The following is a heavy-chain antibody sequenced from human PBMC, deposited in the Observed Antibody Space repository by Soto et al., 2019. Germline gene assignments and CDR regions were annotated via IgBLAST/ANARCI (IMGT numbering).Heavy chain of an antibody. J-gene: IGHJ4*02. V-gene: IGHV1-18*01. CDR1: GYTFNSYG. Sequence: ASVKVSCKASGYTFNSYGINWVRQAPGQGLEWMGWIIPYNGNTNSAQKLQGRVTMTTDTSTSTAYMELRSLRSDDTGVYYCAREGADIGVVVAVKYYFDCWGKGTLVAVSS. CDR2: IIPYNGNT. CDR3: AREGADIGVVVAVKYYFDC. D-gene: IGHD2-15*01.